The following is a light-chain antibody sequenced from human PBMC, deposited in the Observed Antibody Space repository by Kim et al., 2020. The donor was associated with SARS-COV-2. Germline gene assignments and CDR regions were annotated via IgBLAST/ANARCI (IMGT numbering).Light chain of an antibody. CDR2: GSS. V-gene: IGKV1-12*01. Sequence: SASVGDRVTIACRASQGITTWLAWYQQKPGKAPKLLISGSSNLQSGVPSRFSGSGYGTDFTLTISSLQPEDFATYYCQQANSFPCTFGQGTKLEI. CDR1: QGITTW. CDR3: QQANSFPCT. J-gene: IGKJ2*02.